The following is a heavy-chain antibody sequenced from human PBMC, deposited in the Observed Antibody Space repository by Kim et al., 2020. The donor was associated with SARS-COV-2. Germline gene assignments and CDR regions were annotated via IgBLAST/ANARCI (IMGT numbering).Heavy chain of an antibody. J-gene: IGHJ4*02. Sequence: GGSLRLSCAASGFTFDDYAMHWVRQAPGKGLEWVSGISWNSGSIGYADSVKGRFTISRDNAKNSLYLQMNSLRAEDTALYYCAKDYGSGSPYPYYFDYWGQGTLVTVSS. D-gene: IGHD3-10*01. CDR2: ISWNSGSI. V-gene: IGHV3-9*01. CDR3: AKDYGSGSPYPYYFDY. CDR1: GFTFDDYA.